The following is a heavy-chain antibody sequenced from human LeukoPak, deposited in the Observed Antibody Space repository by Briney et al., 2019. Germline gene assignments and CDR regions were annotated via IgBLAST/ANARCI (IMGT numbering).Heavy chain of an antibody. V-gene: IGHV4-61*02. D-gene: IGHD3-3*01. J-gene: IGHJ4*02. CDR2: IYTSGST. CDR3: ARGILEWFPPDY. CDR1: GGSISSGSYY. Sequence: SETLSVTCTVSGGSISSGSYYWSWIRQPAGKGLEWIGRIYTSGSTNYNPSLKSRVTISVDTSKNQFSLKLSSVTAADTAVYYCARGILEWFPPDYWGQGTLVTVSS.